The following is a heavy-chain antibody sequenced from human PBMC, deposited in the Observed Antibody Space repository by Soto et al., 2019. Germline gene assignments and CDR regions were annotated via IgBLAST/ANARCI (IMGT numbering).Heavy chain of an antibody. V-gene: IGHV2-26*01. CDR2: IFSTDEK. CDR1: GFSLSSVKMG. J-gene: IGHJ4*02. D-gene: IGHD6-19*01. CDR3: ARGTGYSTGWYLSVVEY. Sequence: QVTLKESGPVLVKPTETLTLTCTVSGFSLSSVKMGVSWIRQPPGKALEWLAHIFSTDEKSYTTSLKSRLTNTKNTPKSNVVLSLSTMYPPDPATHYCARGTGYSTGWYLSVVEYWGQGAMVTVSS.